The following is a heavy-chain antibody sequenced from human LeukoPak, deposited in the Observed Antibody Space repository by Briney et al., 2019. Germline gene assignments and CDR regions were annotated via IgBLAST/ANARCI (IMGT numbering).Heavy chain of an antibody. Sequence: GGSLRLSCEASGFSFNNSGMHWVRQAPSKGLEWVSFIRYDGRNKYYVDSVKGRFTISRDNSKNTLYLQMNSLRAEDTALYYCAKDHAPTAIPSGIWGQGTLVTVSS. V-gene: IGHV3-30*02. D-gene: IGHD2-21*02. CDR3: AKDHAPTAIPSGI. J-gene: IGHJ4*02. CDR1: GFSFNNSG. CDR2: IRYDGRNK.